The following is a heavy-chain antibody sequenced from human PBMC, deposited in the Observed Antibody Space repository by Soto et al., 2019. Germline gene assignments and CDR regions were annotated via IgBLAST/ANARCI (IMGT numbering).Heavy chain of an antibody. V-gene: IGHV1-8*01. J-gene: IGHJ5*02. D-gene: IGHD4-17*01. CDR3: ARGVKYGAYSRWFDP. Sequence: QVQLVQSGAEVKKPGASVKVSCKASVYTFTSYDINWVRQATGQGLEYLGWMNPNSGNTGYVQKFQGRVTMASDTSISTAYMELSSLRSEDTAVYFCARGVKYGAYSRWFDPWGQGTLVTVSS. CDR2: MNPNSGNT. CDR1: VYTFTSYD.